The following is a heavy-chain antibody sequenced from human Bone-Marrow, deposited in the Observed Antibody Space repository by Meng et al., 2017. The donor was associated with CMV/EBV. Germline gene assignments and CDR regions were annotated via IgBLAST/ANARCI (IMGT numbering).Heavy chain of an antibody. D-gene: IGHD2-2*02. CDR3: ARGRENLPDCSSTSCYRVGYYGMDV. J-gene: IGHJ6*02. V-gene: IGHV4-34*01. CDR1: GGSFSGYY. Sequence: SETLSLTCAVYGGSFSGYYWSWIRQPPGKGLEWIGEINHSGSTNYNPSLKSRVTISVGTSKNQFSLKLSSVTAADTAVYYCARGRENLPDCSSTSCYRVGYYGMDVWGQGTTVTVSS. CDR2: INHSGST.